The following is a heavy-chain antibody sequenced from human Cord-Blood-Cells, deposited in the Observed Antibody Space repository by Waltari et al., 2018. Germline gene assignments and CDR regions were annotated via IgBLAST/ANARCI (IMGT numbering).Heavy chain of an antibody. V-gene: IGHV4-38-2*01. D-gene: IGHD2-2*01. CDR3: ARYQLLTHDALDI. CDR2: ICLSWST. J-gene: IGHJ3*02. Sequence: QVQLQESGPGLVKPSESLSLTCAVSGYSISSGYYGGWFRQPPGQGLERIGRICLSWSTYTNPSPKSRVTIAADTSKTPFSLAVSAVTAADTAVYYCARYQLLTHDALDIWGQGTMVTVSS. CDR1: GYSISSGYY.